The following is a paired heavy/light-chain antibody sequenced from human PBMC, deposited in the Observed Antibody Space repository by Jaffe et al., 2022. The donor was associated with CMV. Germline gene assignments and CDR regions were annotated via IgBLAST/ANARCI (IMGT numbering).Heavy chain of an antibody. V-gene: IGHV3-23*01. Sequence: EVQLLESGGGLVQPGGSLRLSCAASGFTFSNYAMNWVRQAPGKGLEWVSDISGGGVTTHYADSVKGRFIISRDNSKSTLYLQMNNLRAEDTAVYYCSKSDSGWARFDYWGQGALVTVSS. J-gene: IGHJ4*02. D-gene: IGHD6-19*01. CDR3: SKSDSGWARFDY. CDR2: ISGGGVTT. CDR1: GFTFSNYA.
Light chain of an antibody. V-gene: IGKV3-11*01. J-gene: IGKJ4*01. CDR1: QSVTSS. Sequence: EIVLTQSPVTLSLSPGEGATLSCRASQSVTSSLAWYQQKPGQAPRLLFYDASNRATGIPARFSGSGSGTDFTLTISNLEPEDFAVYYCQQRSSWPLTFGGGTKVEIK. CDR3: QQRSSWPLT. CDR2: DAS.